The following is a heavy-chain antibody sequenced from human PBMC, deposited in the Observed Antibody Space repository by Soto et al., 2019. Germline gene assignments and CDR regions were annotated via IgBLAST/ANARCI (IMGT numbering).Heavy chain of an antibody. CDR1: GFTFSNAW. CDR3: TTTFRNSSGYYTH. CDR2: IKSKTGGGTT. V-gene: IGHV3-15*01. Sequence: PGGSLRLSCAASGFTFSNAWMSWVRQAPGKGLEWVGRIKSKTGGGTTDYAAPVKGRFTISRDDSKNTLYLQMNSLKTEDTAVYYCTTTFRNSSGYYTHWGQGTLVTVSS. J-gene: IGHJ4*02. D-gene: IGHD3-22*01.